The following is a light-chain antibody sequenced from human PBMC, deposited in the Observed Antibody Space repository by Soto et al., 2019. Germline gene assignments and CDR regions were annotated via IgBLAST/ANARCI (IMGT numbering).Light chain of an antibody. J-gene: IGLJ2*01. CDR3: SAYTTSSTQV. CDR2: DVS. Sequence: QSALTQPASVSGSPGQWITISCTGTSSDVGAYNYFSCYQHHPGKAPKLMISDVSNRPSGVSNRFSGSKSGNTASLTSSGLQAEDEADYYCSAYTTSSTQVFGGGTKLTVL. V-gene: IGLV2-14*01. CDR1: SSDVGAYNY.